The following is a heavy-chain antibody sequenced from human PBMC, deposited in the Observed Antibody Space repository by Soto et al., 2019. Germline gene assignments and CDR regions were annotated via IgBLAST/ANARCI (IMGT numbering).Heavy chain of an antibody. V-gene: IGHV4-4*02. D-gene: IGHD6-13*01. CDR1: GGSISSTAW. CDR2: IYHSVTT. CDR3: GFPGAGDFEY. Sequence: QVQLQESGPGLVKPSGTLSLTCAVYGGSISSTAWWTWVRQPPGKGLEWIGEIYHSVTTNYNQSLNSRVTISLDKSQNQFSLTLSSVTAAETAVYYCGFPGAGDFEYWGQGALVTVSS. J-gene: IGHJ4*02.